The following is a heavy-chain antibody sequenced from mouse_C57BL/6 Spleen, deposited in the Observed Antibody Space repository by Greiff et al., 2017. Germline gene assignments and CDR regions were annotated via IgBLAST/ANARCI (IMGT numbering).Heavy chain of an antibody. J-gene: IGHJ2*01. Sequence: QVQLKQSGPGLVAPSQSLSITCTVSGFSLTSYAISWVRQPPGKGLEWLGVIWNGGGTNDNSALKSRLSISKDNSKSQFFFKMNSLQTDNTSRYYCASDTSLDYWGQGTTLTVSA. CDR3: ASDTSLDY. CDR2: IWNGGGT. CDR1: GFSLTSYA. V-gene: IGHV2-9-1*01.